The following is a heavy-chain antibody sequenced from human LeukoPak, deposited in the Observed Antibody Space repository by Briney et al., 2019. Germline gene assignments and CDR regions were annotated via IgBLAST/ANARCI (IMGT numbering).Heavy chain of an antibody. Sequence: SETLSLTCTVSGASIISHYWSWIRQPPGKGLEWIGCRYDTGGTNYNPSLQSRVTVSVDTSKNQFSLKLTSVTAADTAVYYCARDSGSYSFQSWGQGTLVTVFS. V-gene: IGHV4-59*11. J-gene: IGHJ4*02. D-gene: IGHD1-26*01. CDR1: GASIISHY. CDR2: RYDTGGT. CDR3: ARDSGSYSFQS.